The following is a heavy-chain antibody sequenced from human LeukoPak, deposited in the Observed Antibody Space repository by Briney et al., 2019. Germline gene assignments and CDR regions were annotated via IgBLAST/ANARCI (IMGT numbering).Heavy chain of an antibody. V-gene: IGHV1-46*01. CDR1: GYTFTNYH. CDR3: ARYGHSPFFDY. J-gene: IGHJ4*02. D-gene: IGHD4-17*01. Sequence: ASVKVSCKASGYTFTNYHMNWVRQTPGQGLEWMGIINPSGGSTTNAQKFQGRVIMTRDMSTSTVYMELSSLRSEDTAVYFCARYGHSPFFDYWGQGTLVIVSS. CDR2: INPSGGST.